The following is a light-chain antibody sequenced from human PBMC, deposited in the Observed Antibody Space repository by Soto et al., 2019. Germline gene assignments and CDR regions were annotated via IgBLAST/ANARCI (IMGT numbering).Light chain of an antibody. CDR2: GAS. Sequence: EIVMTQSPATLSVSPGERATLSCRASQSVRSNVAWYQQKPGQAPRLLIYGASTRATGIPARFSGSGSGTEFTLTISSLQSEDFAVYYCQQYNNWPQLTFGRGTQVEIK. CDR1: QSVRSN. J-gene: IGKJ4*01. V-gene: IGKV3-15*01. CDR3: QQYNNWPQLT.